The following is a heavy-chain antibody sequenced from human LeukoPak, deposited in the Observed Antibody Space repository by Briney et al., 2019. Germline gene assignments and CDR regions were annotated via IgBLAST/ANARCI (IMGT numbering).Heavy chain of an antibody. D-gene: IGHD2-21*02. J-gene: IGHJ2*01. CDR3: ARDPAYCGGDCPLRYFDL. V-gene: IGHV4-31*03. CDR2: IYYSGST. Sequence: SETLSLTCTVSGGSISSGGYYWSWIRQHPGKGLEWIGYIYYSGSTYYNPSLKSRVTISVDTSKNQFSLKLSSVTAADTAVYYCARDPAYCGGDCPLRYFDLWGRGTLVTVSS. CDR1: GGSISSGGYY.